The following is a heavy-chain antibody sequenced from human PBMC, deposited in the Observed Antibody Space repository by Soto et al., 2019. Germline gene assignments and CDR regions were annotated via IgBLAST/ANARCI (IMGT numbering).Heavy chain of an antibody. CDR3: ARCRYEGSGCYWAY. V-gene: IGHV3-23*01. CDR1: EFTFSNYA. CDR2: ISGSGGNT. D-gene: IGHD3-22*01. J-gene: IGHJ4*02. Sequence: EVQLLESGGGLVQPGGSLRLSCAASEFTFSNYAMCWVRQAPGKGLEWVSGISGSGGNTYYADSVKGRFTISRDNSKNPLYLQVNSLRAEDTAVYYCARCRYEGSGCYWAYWGQGTLVTVSS.